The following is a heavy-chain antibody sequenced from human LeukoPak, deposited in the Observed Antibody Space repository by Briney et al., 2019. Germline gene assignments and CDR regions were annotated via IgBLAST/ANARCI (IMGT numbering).Heavy chain of an antibody. J-gene: IGHJ4*02. Sequence: GGPLRLSCAASGFTFGSYAMSWVRQAPGKGLKWVSAISSSGGSTYYADSVKSRFTISRDNSKNTLYLQMNSLRAEDMAVYYCAKAAMEYYGSGSYYRFPYWGQGTLVTVSS. V-gene: IGHV3-23*01. D-gene: IGHD3-10*01. CDR2: ISSSGGST. CDR3: AKAAMEYYGSGSYYRFPY. CDR1: GFTFGSYA.